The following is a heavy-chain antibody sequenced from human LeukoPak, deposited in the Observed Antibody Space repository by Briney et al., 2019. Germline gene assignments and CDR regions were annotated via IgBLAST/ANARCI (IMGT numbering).Heavy chain of an antibody. D-gene: IGHD3-22*01. CDR1: GLTFSSFA. CDR2: ISGSGAST. V-gene: IGHV3-23*01. Sequence: GGSLRLSCAASGLTFSSFAMSWVRQAPGKGLEWVSAISGSGASTYYADSVKGRFTISRDNSKNTLYLQMNSLRAEDTAIYYCAKKASYYYDSSGYPDYWGQGTLVTASS. CDR3: AKKASYYYDSSGYPDY. J-gene: IGHJ4*02.